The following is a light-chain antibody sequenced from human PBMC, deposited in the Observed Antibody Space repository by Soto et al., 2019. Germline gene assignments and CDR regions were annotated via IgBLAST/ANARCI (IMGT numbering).Light chain of an antibody. CDR1: QNIYSN. J-gene: IGKJ1*01. CDR2: RAS. CDR3: HQFGYSPRT. V-gene: IGKV3-15*01. Sequence: IVMTQSPATLSVSPGERATLSCRASQNIYSNVAWYQQRPGQAPRLLIYRASTRAPGIPARFSGSGSGTEFTLTISSLQSEDFTVYYCHQFGYSPRTFGQGTKVDIK.